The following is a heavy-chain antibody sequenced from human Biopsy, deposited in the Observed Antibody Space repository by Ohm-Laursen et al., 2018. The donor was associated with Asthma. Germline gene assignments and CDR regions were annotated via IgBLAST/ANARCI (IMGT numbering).Heavy chain of an antibody. Sequence: ASVKVSCKTSGYTFNSAGITWVRQAPGQGLEWNGWISVYNGNTKVAQKLQDRVTMITDTSTSTAYMELRSRRSEDTTVYFYAKAVDYSRYYGIDVWGQGTTVTVS. J-gene: IGHJ6*02. V-gene: IGHV1-18*01. CDR2: ISVYNGNT. CDR1: GYTFNSAG. CDR3: AKAVDYSRYYGIDV. D-gene: IGHD3-10*01.